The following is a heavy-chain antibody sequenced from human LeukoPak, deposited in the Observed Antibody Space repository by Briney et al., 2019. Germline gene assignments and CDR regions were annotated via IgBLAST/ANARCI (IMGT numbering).Heavy chain of an antibody. CDR3: ARSSGWDLNWFDP. CDR2: IYYSGST. J-gene: IGHJ5*02. V-gene: IGHV4-59*01. Sequence: PSETLSLTCTVSGGSISSYYWSWIRQPPGKGLEWIGYIYYSGSTNYNPSLKSRVTISVDTSKNQFSLKLSSVAAADTAVYYCARSSGWDLNWFDPWGQGTLVTVSS. CDR1: GGSISSYY. D-gene: IGHD6-19*01.